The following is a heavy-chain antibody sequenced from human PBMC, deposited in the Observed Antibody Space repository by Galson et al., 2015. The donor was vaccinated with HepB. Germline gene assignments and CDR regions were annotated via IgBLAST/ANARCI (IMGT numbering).Heavy chain of an antibody. Sequence: SVKVSCKASGYTFTSYAFHWVCQAPGQRLEWMGWINTANGNTKYSQEFQGRVTITRDTSANTAYMEMSSLSSEDTAVYFCVRGGDGTVTTFDYWGQGTLVTVSP. CDR2: INTANGNT. V-gene: IGHV1-3*04. CDR3: VRGGDGTVTTFDY. CDR1: GYTFTSYA. J-gene: IGHJ4*02. D-gene: IGHD1-1*01.